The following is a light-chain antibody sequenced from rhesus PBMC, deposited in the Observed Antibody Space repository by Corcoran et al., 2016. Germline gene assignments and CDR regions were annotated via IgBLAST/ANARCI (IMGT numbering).Light chain of an antibody. CDR1: QGISNY. CDR2: RAS. V-gene: IGKV1-25*01. J-gene: IGKJ1*01. CDR3: QHGYGITPT. Sequence: DIQMTQSPSSLSASVGDRVTITCQASQGISNYLAWYQQKPGKVPKLLIYRASTLQMGVPSRFSGSGSGTDFTLTISSLQPEDCATYYCQHGYGITPTFGQGTKVEIK.